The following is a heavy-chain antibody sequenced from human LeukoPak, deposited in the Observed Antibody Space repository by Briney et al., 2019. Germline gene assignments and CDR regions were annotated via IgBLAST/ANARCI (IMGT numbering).Heavy chain of an antibody. D-gene: IGHD3-16*02. V-gene: IGHV1-2*06. J-gene: IGHJ4*02. CDR1: GYTFTGYY. CDR2: INPNSGGT. Sequence: ASVKVSCKASGYTFTGYYMHWVRQAPGQGLEWMGRINPNSGGTNYAQKFQGRVTMTRDTSISTAYMELSRLRSDDTAVYYCVTLGSYRYPRSNFDYWGRGTLVTVSS. CDR3: VTLGSYRYPRSNFDY.